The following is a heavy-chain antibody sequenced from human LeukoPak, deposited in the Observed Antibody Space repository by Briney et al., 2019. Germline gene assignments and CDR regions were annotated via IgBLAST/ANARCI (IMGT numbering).Heavy chain of an antibody. J-gene: IGHJ1*01. CDR2: IHYSGST. V-gene: IGHV4-59*01. D-gene: IGHD4-17*01. Sequence: SETLSLTCTVSGGSISSYCWSWIRQPPGKGLEWIGCIHYSGSTKYNPSLKSRVTISVDTSKNQFSLKLSSVTAADTALYYCARGNGDYIEYFQHWGQGTLVTVSS. CDR3: ARGNGDYIEYFQH. CDR1: GGSISSYC.